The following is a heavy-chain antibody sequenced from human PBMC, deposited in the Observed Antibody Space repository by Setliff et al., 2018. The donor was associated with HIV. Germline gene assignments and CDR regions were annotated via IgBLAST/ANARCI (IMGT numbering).Heavy chain of an antibody. J-gene: IGHJ5*01. CDR1: GGSISSGNYY. Sequence: SETLSLTCTVSGGSISSGNYYWSWIRQPAGKGLEWIGRIYTSGSTNYNPSLKSRVTMSTDTPNNRFALKLTSVTAADTAVYYCAKRAVQDGTVTSSNWFESWGQGTLVTVSS. V-gene: IGHV4-61*02. CDR2: IYTSGST. CDR3: AKRAVQDGTVTSSNWFES. D-gene: IGHD1-7*01.